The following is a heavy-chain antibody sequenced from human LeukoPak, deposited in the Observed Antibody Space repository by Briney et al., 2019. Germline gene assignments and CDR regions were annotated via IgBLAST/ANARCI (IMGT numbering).Heavy chain of an antibody. CDR2: ISSSGSTI. J-gene: IGHJ6*03. Sequence: GGSLRLSCAASGFTFSDCYMSWMRQAPGKGLEWVSYISSSGSTIYYAYSVKGRFTISRDNAKNSLYLQMNSLRAEDTAVYYCASHSSGYHYYYYYMDVWGKGTTVTVSS. V-gene: IGHV3-11*04. CDR1: GFTFSDCY. CDR3: ASHSSGYHYYYYYMDV. D-gene: IGHD3-22*01.